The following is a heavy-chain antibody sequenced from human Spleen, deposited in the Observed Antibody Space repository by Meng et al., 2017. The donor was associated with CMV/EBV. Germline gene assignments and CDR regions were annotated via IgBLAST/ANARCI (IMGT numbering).Heavy chain of an antibody. CDR3: ARRANTDWINCYFDY. CDR2: IYPGDSDT. Sequence: SGYSFTSYWIGWVRQMPGKGLEWMGIIYPGDSDTRYSPSFQGQVTISADKSISTAYLQWSSLKASDTAMYYCARRANTDWINCYFDYWGQGTLVTVSS. D-gene: IGHD1-1*01. V-gene: IGHV5-51*01. J-gene: IGHJ4*02. CDR1: GYSFTSYW.